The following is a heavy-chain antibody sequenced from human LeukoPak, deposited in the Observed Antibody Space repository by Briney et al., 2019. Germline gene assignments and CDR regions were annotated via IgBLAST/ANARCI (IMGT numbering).Heavy chain of an antibody. CDR1: GYTFTSYD. Sequence: ASVKVSCKASGYTFTSYDINWVRQAPGQGLEWMGWMNPNSGNTGYAQKFQGRVTITADKSTSTAYMELSSLRSEDTAVYYCASEVGESWGWGQGTLVTVSS. J-gene: IGHJ4*02. V-gene: IGHV1-8*03. D-gene: IGHD3-10*01. CDR3: ASEVGESWG. CDR2: MNPNSGNT.